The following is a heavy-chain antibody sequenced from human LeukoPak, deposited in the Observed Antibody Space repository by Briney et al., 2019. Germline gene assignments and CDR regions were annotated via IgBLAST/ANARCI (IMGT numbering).Heavy chain of an antibody. D-gene: IGHD4-17*01. J-gene: IGHJ4*02. CDR2: ISSSGSYI. CDR1: GFTFSSYS. V-gene: IGHV3-21*01. CDR3: ARDYYGDYVFDY. Sequence: PGGSLRLSCAASGFTFSSYSMNWVRQAPGKGLEWVSSISSSGSYIYYADSVKGRFTISGDNAKISLDLQMNSLRADDTAVYYCARDYYGDYVFDYWGQGALVTVSS.